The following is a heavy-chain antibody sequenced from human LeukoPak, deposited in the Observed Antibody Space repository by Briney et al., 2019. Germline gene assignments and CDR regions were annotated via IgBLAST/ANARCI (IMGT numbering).Heavy chain of an antibody. CDR3: ARADYYGSGSYPANYYYHYMDV. D-gene: IGHD3-10*01. CDR1: GGSISSYY. V-gene: IGHV4-4*07. J-gene: IGHJ6*03. CDR2: IYTSGST. Sequence: SSETLSLTCTVSGGSISSYYWSWIRQPAGKGLEWIGRIYTSGSTNYNPSLKSRVTMSVDTSKNQFSLKLSSVTAADTAVYYCARADYYGSGSYPANYYYHYMDVWGKGTTVTISS.